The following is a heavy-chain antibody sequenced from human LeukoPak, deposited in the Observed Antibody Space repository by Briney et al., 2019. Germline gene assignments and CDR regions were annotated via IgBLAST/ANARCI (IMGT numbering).Heavy chain of an antibody. CDR3: ARQNDILTGNYGMDV. V-gene: IGHV4-39*01. J-gene: IGHJ6*02. CDR1: GGSISSYY. CDR2: IYYSGST. Sequence: SETLSLTCTVSGGSISSYYWGWIRQPPGKGLEWIGSIYYSGSTYYNPSLKSRVTISVDTSKNQFSLKLSSVTAADTAVYYCARQNDILTGNYGMDVWGQGTTVTVSS. D-gene: IGHD3-9*01.